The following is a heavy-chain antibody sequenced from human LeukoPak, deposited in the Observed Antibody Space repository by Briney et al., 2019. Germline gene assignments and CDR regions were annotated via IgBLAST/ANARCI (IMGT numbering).Heavy chain of an antibody. J-gene: IGHJ6*02. CDR2: ISYDGSNK. CDR1: GFTFSSYA. CDR3: ARLSSYYYYGMDV. V-gene: IGHV3-30-3*01. Sequence: PGRSLRLSCAASGFTFSSYAMHWVRQAPGKGLERVAVISYDGSNKYYADSVKGRFTISRDNSKNTLYLQMNSLRAEDTAVYYCARLSSYYYYGMDVWGQGTTVTVSS. D-gene: IGHD3-16*02.